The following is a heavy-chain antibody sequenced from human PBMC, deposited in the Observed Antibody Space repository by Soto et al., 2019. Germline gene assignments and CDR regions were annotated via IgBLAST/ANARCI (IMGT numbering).Heavy chain of an antibody. J-gene: IGHJ5*02. CDR1: GFTFSSYW. CDR3: ARDIIAAAGPNWFDP. CDR2: INSDGSST. D-gene: IGHD6-13*01. V-gene: IGHV3-74*01. Sequence: EVQLVESGGGLVQPGGSLRLSCAASGFTFSSYWMHWVRQAPGKGLVWVSRINSDGSSTSYADSVKGRFTISRDNAKNTLYLQMNSLRAEDRAVYYCARDIIAAAGPNWFDPWGQGTLVTVSS.